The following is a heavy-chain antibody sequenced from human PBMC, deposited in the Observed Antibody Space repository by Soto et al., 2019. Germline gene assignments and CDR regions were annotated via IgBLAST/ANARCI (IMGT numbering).Heavy chain of an antibody. CDR3: AREITIFGVVTSYYYYGMDV. Sequence: PVGSLRLSCAASGFTFSSYWMSWVRQAPGKGLEWVANIKQDGSEKYYVDSVKGRFTISRDNAKNSLYLQMNSLRAEDTAVYYCAREITIFGVVTSYYYYGMDVWGQGTTVTVSS. J-gene: IGHJ6*02. CDR1: GFTFSSYW. D-gene: IGHD3-3*01. CDR2: IKQDGSEK. V-gene: IGHV3-7*03.